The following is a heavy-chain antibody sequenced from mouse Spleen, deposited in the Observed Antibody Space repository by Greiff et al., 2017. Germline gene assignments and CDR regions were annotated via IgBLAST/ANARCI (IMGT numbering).Heavy chain of an antibody. CDR3: ARGSSFFAY. D-gene: IGHD1-1*01. J-gene: IGHJ3*01. V-gene: IGHV3-6*01. CDR1: GYSITSGYY. Sequence: EVQLVESGPGLVKPSQSLSLTCSVTGYSITSGYYWNWIRQFPGNKLEWMGYISYDGSNNYNPSLKNRISITRDTSKNQFFLKLNSVTTEDTATYYCARGSSFFAYWGQGTLVTVSA. CDR2: ISYDGSN.